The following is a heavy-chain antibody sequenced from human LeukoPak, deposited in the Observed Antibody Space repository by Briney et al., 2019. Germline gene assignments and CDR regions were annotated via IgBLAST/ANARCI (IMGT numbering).Heavy chain of an antibody. CDR1: GGSISSSSYY. V-gene: IGHV4-39*07. CDR2: IHYSGST. Sequence: SETLSLTCTVSGGSISSSSYYWGWIRQPPGKGLEWIGSIHYSGSTNYNPSLKSRVTISVDKSKNQFSLKLSSVTAADTAVYYCARRAGAYSHPYDYWGQGTLVTVSS. J-gene: IGHJ4*02. CDR3: ARRAGAYSHPYDY. D-gene: IGHD4/OR15-4a*01.